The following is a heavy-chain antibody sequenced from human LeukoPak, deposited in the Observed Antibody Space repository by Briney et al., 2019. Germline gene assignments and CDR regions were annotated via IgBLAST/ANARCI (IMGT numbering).Heavy chain of an antibody. J-gene: IGHJ4*02. D-gene: IGHD4-11*01. V-gene: IGHV3-43*02. CDR1: GFTFDDYA. CDR2: ISGDGGST. Sequence: GGSLRLSCAASGFTFDDYAMHWVRQAPGKGLEWVSLISGDGGSTYYADSVKGRSTISRDNSKNSLYLQMNSLRTEDTALYYCAKVGYSNYNRGVVYWGQGTLVTVSS. CDR3: AKVGYSNYNRGVVY.